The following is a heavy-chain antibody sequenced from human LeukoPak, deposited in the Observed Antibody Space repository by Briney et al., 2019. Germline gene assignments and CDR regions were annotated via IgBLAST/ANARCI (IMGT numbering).Heavy chain of an antibody. CDR2: ISYDGRNK. J-gene: IGHJ4*01. Sequence: PGRSLRLSCAASGFTFSSYGMHWVRQAPGKGLEWVAVISYDGRNKYYADSVKGRFTISRDNSKNTLYLQMNSLRAEDTAVYYCAKDYVLRYFDWSGPDYWGQEPWSPSPQ. V-gene: IGHV3-30*18. CDR3: AKDYVLRYFDWSGPDY. D-gene: IGHD3-9*01. CDR1: GFTFSSYG.